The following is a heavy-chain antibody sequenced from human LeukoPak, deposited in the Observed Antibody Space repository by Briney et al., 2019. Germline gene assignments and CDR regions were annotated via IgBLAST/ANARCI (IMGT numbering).Heavy chain of an antibody. Sequence: SETLSLTCTVSGASLNDYYWSWIRQPPGKALEWIGFIHSSGSANSNPSLTSRVTISIDTSKNQFSLNLRSLTAADTAEYFCASGAADGYNFGFDYWGQGTLAAVSS. D-gene: IGHD5-24*01. CDR3: ASGAADGYNFGFDY. CDR1: GASLNDYY. J-gene: IGHJ4*02. V-gene: IGHV4-59*12. CDR2: IHSSGSA.